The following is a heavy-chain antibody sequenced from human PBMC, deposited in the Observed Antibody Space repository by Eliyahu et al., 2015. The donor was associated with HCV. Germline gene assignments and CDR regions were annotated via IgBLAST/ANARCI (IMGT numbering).Heavy chain of an antibody. V-gene: IGHV4-61*02. Sequence: QVQLQESGPGLVKPSQTLSLTCPVXXDSXSSXRYYWSXIRQPAGEGLEWIGRISISGTTNYNPSLKSRVTISLDTSKNQFSLKLSSVTAADTAVYFCARYYYGLGSFDSWGQGTLVTVSS. J-gene: IGHJ4*02. CDR1: XDSXSSXRYY. CDR3: ARYYYGLGSFDS. D-gene: IGHD3-10*01. CDR2: ISISGTT.